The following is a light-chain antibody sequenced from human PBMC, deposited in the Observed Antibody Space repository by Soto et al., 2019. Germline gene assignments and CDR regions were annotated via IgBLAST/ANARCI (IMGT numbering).Light chain of an antibody. J-gene: IGLJ2*01. CDR2: RNN. V-gene: IGLV1-47*01. Sequence: QSVLTQPPSASGTPGQRVTISCSGSNSNIGSKYVDWYQQLPGTAPKLLLYRNNQRPSGVPDRYSGSKSGTAASLAISGLRSEDEADYYCASWDNGLVGVQAVGGGTGLAVL. CDR1: NSNIGSKY. CDR3: ASWDNGLVGVQA.